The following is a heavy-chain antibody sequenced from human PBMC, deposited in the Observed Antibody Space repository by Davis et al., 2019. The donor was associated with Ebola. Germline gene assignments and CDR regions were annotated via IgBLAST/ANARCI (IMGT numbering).Heavy chain of an antibody. Sequence: GESLKISCAASGFTFSSYAMSWVRQAPGKGLEWVANIKHDGTEKHFVDSVKGRFTFSRDNAKNSLYLQMNSLRVEDTAVYYCARAPRTVTGPYFDYWGQGTLVTVSS. D-gene: IGHD4-11*01. V-gene: IGHV3-7*01. J-gene: IGHJ4*02. CDR2: IKHDGTEK. CDR1: GFTFSSYA. CDR3: ARAPRTVTGPYFDY.